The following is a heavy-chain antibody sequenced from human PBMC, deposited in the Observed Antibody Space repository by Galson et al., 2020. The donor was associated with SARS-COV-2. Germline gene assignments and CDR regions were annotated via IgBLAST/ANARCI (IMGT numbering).Heavy chain of an antibody. CDR1: GFTFSSYA. V-gene: IGHV3-23*01. D-gene: IGHD4-4*01. Sequence: GESLKISCAASGFTFSSYAMSWVRQAPGKGLEWVSAISGSGGSTYYADSVKGRFTIPRDHSKNTLYLPMNSLRAEDTAVYYCAKDSKSVTYPYNWFDPWGQGTLVTVSS. CDR3: AKDSKSVTYPYNWFDP. CDR2: ISGSGGST. J-gene: IGHJ5*02.